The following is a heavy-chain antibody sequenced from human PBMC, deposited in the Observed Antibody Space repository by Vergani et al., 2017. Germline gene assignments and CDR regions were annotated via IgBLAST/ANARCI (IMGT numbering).Heavy chain of an antibody. Sequence: QVQLQQWGAGLLKPSETLSLTCAVYGGSFSGYYWSWIRPPPGKGLEWIGEINHSGSTNYNPSLKSRVTISVDTSKNQFSLKLSSVTAADTAVYYCARGYYYDSSGYYYLDSWGQGTLVTVSS. CDR3: ARGYYYDSSGYYYLDS. V-gene: IGHV4-34*01. J-gene: IGHJ4*02. CDR2: INHSGST. CDR1: GGSFSGYY. D-gene: IGHD3-22*01.